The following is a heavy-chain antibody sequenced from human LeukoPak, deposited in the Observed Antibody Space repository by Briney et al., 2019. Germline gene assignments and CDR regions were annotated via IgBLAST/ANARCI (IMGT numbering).Heavy chain of an antibody. CDR3: ARGQAGWSRGFDY. Sequence: SETLSLTCTVSDGSMSGYYWSWLRQPPGKGLEWIGYIFFRGSTNYNPSLKSRVTISVDTSKNQFSLKLTSVTAADTAVYYCARGQAGWSRGFDYWGQGTLVTVSS. CDR2: IFFRGST. J-gene: IGHJ4*02. V-gene: IGHV4-59*01. D-gene: IGHD2-15*01. CDR1: DGSMSGYY.